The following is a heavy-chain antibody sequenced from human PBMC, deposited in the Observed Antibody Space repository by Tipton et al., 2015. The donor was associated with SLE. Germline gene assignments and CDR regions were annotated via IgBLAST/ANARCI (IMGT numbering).Heavy chain of an antibody. CDR3: ARIVGVPAAIYVDY. CDR2: INHSGST. J-gene: IGHJ4*02. CDR1: GGSFSGYY. D-gene: IGHD2-2*02. Sequence: TLSLTCAVYGGSFSGYYWSWIRQPPGKGLEWIGEINHSGSTNYNPSLKSRVTISVDTSKNQFSLKLSSVTAADTAVYYCARIVGVPAAIYVDYWGQGTLVTVSS. V-gene: IGHV4-34*01.